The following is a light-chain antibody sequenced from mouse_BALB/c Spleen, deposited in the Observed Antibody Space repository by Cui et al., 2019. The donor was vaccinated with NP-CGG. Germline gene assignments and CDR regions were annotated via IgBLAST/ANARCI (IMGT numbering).Light chain of an antibody. CDR2: GTN. CDR3: ALWYSNHWV. J-gene: IGLJ1*01. V-gene: IGLV1*01. CDR1: TGAVTSSNY. Sequence: VVTPESALTTSPGETVTLTCRSSTGAVTSSNYANWVQEKPDHLFTGLIGGTNNRAPGVPARFSGSLIGDKAALTITGTQTEDEAIYFCALWYSNHWVFGGGTKLTVL.